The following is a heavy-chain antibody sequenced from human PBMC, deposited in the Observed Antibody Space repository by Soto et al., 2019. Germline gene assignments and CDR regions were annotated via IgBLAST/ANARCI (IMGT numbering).Heavy chain of an antibody. CDR1: GFTFSSSW. CDR3: ARERHYSDSSDFYFWFDP. CDR2: IKGDGSEK. Sequence: GGSLRLSCAASGFTFSSSWMTWVRQAPGKRLEWVANIKGDGSEKFYVDSVKGRFTISRDNAKNSLYLQMNSLRVEDTAMYYCARERHYSDSSDFYFWFDPWGQGTLVTVSS. V-gene: IGHV3-7*01. D-gene: IGHD3-22*01. J-gene: IGHJ5*02.